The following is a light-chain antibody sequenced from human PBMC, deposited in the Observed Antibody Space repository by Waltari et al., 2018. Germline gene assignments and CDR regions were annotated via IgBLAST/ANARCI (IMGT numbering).Light chain of an antibody. V-gene: IGKV3-15*01. J-gene: IGKJ2*03. CDR1: QGIASN. CDR3: QQYNDWYS. CDR2: DAS. Sequence: EKVMTQSPATLSVSPGGVVTLSCRASQGIASNLAWYQYRPGQAPRLLIYDASTRASGIPSRFSGSWSGTEFTLTISGLQSDDSALYYCQQYNDWYSFSQGTKLEI.